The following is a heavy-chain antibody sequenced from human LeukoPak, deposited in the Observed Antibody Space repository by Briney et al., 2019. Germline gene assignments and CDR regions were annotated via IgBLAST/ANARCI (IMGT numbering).Heavy chain of an antibody. CDR2: FYRSGST. Sequence: SETLSLTCTVSGYSISSDSYWGWIRQPPGRGLEWIGTFYRSGSTTYNPSLKSRVTISVDTSKNQFSLQLTSVTAADTAVYYCARAGNYYDSSGYYSIWFDPWGQGTLVTVSS. CDR1: GYSISSDSY. D-gene: IGHD3-22*01. V-gene: IGHV4-38-2*02. CDR3: ARAGNYYDSSGYYSIWFDP. J-gene: IGHJ5*01.